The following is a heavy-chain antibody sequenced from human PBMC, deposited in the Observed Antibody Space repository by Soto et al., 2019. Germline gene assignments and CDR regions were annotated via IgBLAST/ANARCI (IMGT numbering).Heavy chain of an antibody. D-gene: IGHD3-22*01. V-gene: IGHV4-39*01. CDR1: GGSISSSSYY. J-gene: IGHJ4*02. Sequence: SETLSLTCTVSGGSISSSSYYWGWIRQPPGKGLEWIGSIYYSGSTYYNPSLKSRVTISVDTSKNQFSLKLSSVTAADTAVYYFARLDSYESNGYYQVCYFDYWGQGTLVTVSS. CDR2: IYYSGST. CDR3: ARLDSYESNGYYQVCYFDY.